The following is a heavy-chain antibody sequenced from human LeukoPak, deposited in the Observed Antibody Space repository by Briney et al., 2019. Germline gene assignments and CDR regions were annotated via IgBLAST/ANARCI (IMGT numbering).Heavy chain of an antibody. CDR1: GYSFTSYW. D-gene: IGHD4-17*01. CDR3: ARRTWMEGHIIGRSPTTVTVFDY. V-gene: IGHV5-51*01. CDR2: IYPGDSDT. J-gene: IGHJ4*02. Sequence: GESLKISCKGSGYSFTSYWIGWVRQMPGKGLEWMGIIYPGDSDTRYSPSFQGQVTISADKSISTAYLQWSSLKASDTAMYYCARRTWMEGHIIGRSPTTVTVFDYWGQGTLVTVSS.